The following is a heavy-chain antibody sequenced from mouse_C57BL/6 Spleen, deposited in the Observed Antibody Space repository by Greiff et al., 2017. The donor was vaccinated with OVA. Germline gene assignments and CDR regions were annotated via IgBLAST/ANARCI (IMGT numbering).Heavy chain of an antibody. V-gene: IGHV8-12*01. CDR3: ARSHPGYWYFDV. J-gene: IGHJ1*03. CDR1: GFSLSTSGMG. Sequence: QVTLKESGPGILQSSQTLSLTCSFSGFSLSTSGMGVSWIRQPSGKGLEWLAHIYWDDDKRYNPSLKSRLTISKDTSRNQVFLKITSVDTADTATYYCARSHPGYWYFDVWGTGTTVTVSS. CDR2: IYWDDDK.